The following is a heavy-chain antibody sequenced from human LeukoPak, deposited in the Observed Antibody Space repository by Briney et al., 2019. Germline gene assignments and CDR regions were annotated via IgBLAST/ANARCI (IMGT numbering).Heavy chain of an antibody. D-gene: IGHD3-9*01. CDR2: ISYSGST. CDR1: AGSISNYY. V-gene: IGHV4-59*12. J-gene: IGHJ6*03. Sequence: SETLSLTCTVSAGSISNYYWSWIRQPPGKGLEWIGYISYSGSTNYNPSLKSRVTMSVDTSKNQFSLKLSSVTAADTAVYYCARGPALTGPRLYYYYYMDVWGKGTTVTVSS. CDR3: ARGPALTGPRLYYYYYMDV.